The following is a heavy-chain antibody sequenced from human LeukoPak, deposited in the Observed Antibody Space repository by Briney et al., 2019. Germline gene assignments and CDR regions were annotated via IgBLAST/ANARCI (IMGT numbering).Heavy chain of an antibody. D-gene: IGHD6-19*01. J-gene: IGHJ4*02. CDR1: GGSISSHH. CDR3: AREMGSGSEFDF. CDR2: IYDIGST. V-gene: IGHV4-59*11. Sequence: SETLSLTCTVSGGSISSHHWNWIRQSPGKGLEWIGYIYDIGSTTYNPSLKSRVTISVDPSKNQFSLKPSSVTAADTAVYYCAREMGSGSEFDFWGQGTLVTVSS.